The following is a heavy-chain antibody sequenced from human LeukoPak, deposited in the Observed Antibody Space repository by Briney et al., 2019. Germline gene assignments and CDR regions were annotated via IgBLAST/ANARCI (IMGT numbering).Heavy chain of an antibody. D-gene: IGHD1-26*01. CDR2: VKSKADGETT. J-gene: IGHJ4*02. CDR3: ATSSAGYLYFAY. CDR1: GFTFTSAW. Sequence: PGGSLRLSCAASGFTFTSAWMSWVRQAPGKGLEWVGRVKSKADGETTNYADSVKGRFSISRDNSKNTLYLQMNSLRAEDTALYYCATSSAGYLYFAYWGQGTLVTVSS. V-gene: IGHV3-15*01.